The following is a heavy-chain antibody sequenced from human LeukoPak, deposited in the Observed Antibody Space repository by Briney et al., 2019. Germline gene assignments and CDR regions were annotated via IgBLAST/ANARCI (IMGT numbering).Heavy chain of an antibody. D-gene: IGHD3-22*01. CDR2: INAGNGNT. CDR3: ARRPETIISYYYDSSGYYGYYFDY. CDR1: GYTFTSYA. Sequence: ASVKVSCKASGYTFTSYAMHWVRQAPGQRLEWMGWINAGNGNTKYSQKFQGRVTITRDTSASTAYMELSSLRSEDTAVYYCARRPETIISYYYDSSGYYGYYFDYWGQGTLVTVSS. J-gene: IGHJ4*02. V-gene: IGHV1-3*01.